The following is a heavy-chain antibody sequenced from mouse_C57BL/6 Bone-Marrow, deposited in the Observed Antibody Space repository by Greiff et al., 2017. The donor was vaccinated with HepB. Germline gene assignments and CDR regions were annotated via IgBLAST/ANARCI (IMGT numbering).Heavy chain of an antibody. V-gene: IGHV1-82*01. CDR1: GYAFSSSW. Sequence: QVQLQQSGPELVKPGASVKISCKASGYAFSSSWMNWVKQRPGKGLEWIGRIYPGDGDTNYNGKFKGKATLTADKSSSTAYMQLSSLTSEDSAVYVCARRGTAHSYYFDDWGQGTTLTVSS. J-gene: IGHJ2*01. D-gene: IGHD3-2*02. CDR2: IYPGDGDT. CDR3: ARRGTAHSYYFDD.